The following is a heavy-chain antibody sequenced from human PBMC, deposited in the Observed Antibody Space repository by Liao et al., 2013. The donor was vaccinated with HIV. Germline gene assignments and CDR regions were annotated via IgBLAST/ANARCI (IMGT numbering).Heavy chain of an antibody. CDR2: IFYTGSTF. V-gene: IGHV4-59*12. CDR1: GGSINSYY. CDR3: AREMGYNDY. Sequence: QVQLQESGSGLVKPSETLSLTCTVSGGSINSYYWVWFRQSPGKGLEWIGNIFYTGSTFNSNPSLKSRVTISLDTSKNQFSLRLTSVTAADTAMYYCAREMGYNDYWGPGTLVTVSS. J-gene: IGHJ4*02. D-gene: IGHD1-1*01.